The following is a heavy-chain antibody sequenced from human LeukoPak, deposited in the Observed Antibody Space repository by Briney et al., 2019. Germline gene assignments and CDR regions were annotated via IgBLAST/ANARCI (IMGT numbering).Heavy chain of an antibody. V-gene: IGHV3-23*01. J-gene: IGHJ4*02. CDR1: GITLSNYA. CDR2: ISGSGGST. D-gene: IGHD3-10*01. Sequence: QSGGSLRLSCAVSGITLSNYAMSWVRQAPGKGLEWVSAISGSGGSTYYADSVKGRFTISRDNSKNTLYLQMNSLRAEDTAVYYCAKDRGGYFDYWGQGTLVTVSS. CDR3: AKDRGGYFDY.